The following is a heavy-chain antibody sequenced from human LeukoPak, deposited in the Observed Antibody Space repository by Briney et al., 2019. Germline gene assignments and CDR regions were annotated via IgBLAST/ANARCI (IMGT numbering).Heavy chain of an antibody. Sequence: PSETLSLTCTVYGVSFSGYYWSWIHQPPGKGLEWIGEINHNGNTNYNPSLKSRVTISVDTSKNQFSLKVSSVTAADSAVYYCARWPRERNRITVTNYYYYMDVWGRGTTVTVSS. V-gene: IGHV4-34*01. CDR2: INHNGNT. J-gene: IGHJ6*03. CDR3: ARWPRERNRITVTNYYYYMDV. D-gene: IGHD4-11*01. CDR1: GVSFSGYY.